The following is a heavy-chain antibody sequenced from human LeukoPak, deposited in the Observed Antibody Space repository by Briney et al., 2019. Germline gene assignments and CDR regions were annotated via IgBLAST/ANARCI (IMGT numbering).Heavy chain of an antibody. Sequence: GASVRVSCTASGYTFTSYDINWVRQAPGQGLEWMGWMNPNSGNTGYAQKFQGRVTMTRNTSISTAYMELSSLRSEDTAVYYCARGDGMAYYYYGMDVWGQGTTVTVSS. CDR3: ARGDGMAYYYYGMDV. D-gene: IGHD5-24*01. CDR2: MNPNSGNT. J-gene: IGHJ6*02. V-gene: IGHV1-8*01. CDR1: GYTFTSYD.